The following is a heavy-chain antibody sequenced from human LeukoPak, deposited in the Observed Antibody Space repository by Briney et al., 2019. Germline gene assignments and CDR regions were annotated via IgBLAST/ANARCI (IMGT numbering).Heavy chain of an antibody. V-gene: IGHV5-51*01. J-gene: IGHJ3*02. CDR2: IYPGDSDT. Sequence: GESLKISCKGSGYSFTSYWIGWVRQMPGKGLEWMGIIYPGDSDTRYSPSFQGQVTISADKSISTASLQWSSLKASDTAMYYCARHHDGNNLKEAFDIWGQGTLVTVSS. D-gene: IGHD5-24*01. CDR1: GYSFTSYW. CDR3: ARHHDGNNLKEAFDI.